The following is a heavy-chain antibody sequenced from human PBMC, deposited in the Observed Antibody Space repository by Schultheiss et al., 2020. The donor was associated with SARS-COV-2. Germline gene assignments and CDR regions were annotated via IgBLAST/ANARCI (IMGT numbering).Heavy chain of an antibody. D-gene: IGHD6-6*01. CDR1: GFTFSSYG. CDR2: ISSGGRT. Sequence: GGSLRLSCAASGFTFSSYGMHWVRQAPGKGLEWVSLISSGGRTYYADSVKGRFTISRDNSKNTLYLQMNSLRAEDTAVYYCAKSGSPSSSPRLPNYYYMDVWGQGTTVTVSS. CDR3: AKSGSPSSSPRLPNYYYMDV. J-gene: IGHJ6*03. V-gene: IGHV3-NL1*01.